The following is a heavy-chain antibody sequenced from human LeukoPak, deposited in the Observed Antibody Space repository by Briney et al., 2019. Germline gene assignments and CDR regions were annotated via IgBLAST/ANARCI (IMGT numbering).Heavy chain of an antibody. CDR2: ILSDGNND. V-gene: IGHV3-30*18. D-gene: IGHD3/OR15-3a*01. CDR1: GFTFSSNA. Sequence: GGSLRLSCAASGFTFSSNAIHWVRQAPGKGLEWVAMILSDGNNDYYADSVKGRFTISRDNSKNTLYLQMNSLRPEDTAVYYCAKDFQGRWTIDYWGRGTLVTVSP. CDR3: AKDFQGRWTIDY. J-gene: IGHJ4*02.